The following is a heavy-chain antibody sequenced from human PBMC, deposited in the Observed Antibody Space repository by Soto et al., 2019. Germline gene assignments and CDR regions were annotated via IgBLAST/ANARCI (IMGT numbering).Heavy chain of an antibody. CDR2: IIPILGIA. Sequence: ASVKVSCKASGGTFSSYTISWVRQAPGQGLEWMGRIIPILGIANYAQKFQGRVTITADKSPSTANMELSSLRSEDTAVYYCARARLHLGELSLYRLVESRRGALYYYYYMDVWGKGTTVTVSS. D-gene: IGHD3-16*02. CDR3: ARARLHLGELSLYRLVESRRGALYYYYYMDV. V-gene: IGHV1-69*02. CDR1: GGTFSSYT. J-gene: IGHJ6*03.